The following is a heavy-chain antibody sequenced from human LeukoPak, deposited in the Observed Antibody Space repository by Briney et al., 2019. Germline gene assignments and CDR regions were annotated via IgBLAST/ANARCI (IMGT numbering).Heavy chain of an antibody. J-gene: IGHJ4*02. V-gene: IGHV1-8*02. D-gene: IGHD4-23*01. CDR2: MNPNSGNT. CDR3: ARGPTTVVPRDY. Sequence: ASVKVSCKASGYTFTSYGISWVRQAPGQGLEWMGWMNPNSGNTGYAQKFQGRVTMTRNTSISTAYMELSSLRSEDTAVYYCARGPTTVVPRDYWGQGTLVTVSS. CDR1: GYTFTSYG.